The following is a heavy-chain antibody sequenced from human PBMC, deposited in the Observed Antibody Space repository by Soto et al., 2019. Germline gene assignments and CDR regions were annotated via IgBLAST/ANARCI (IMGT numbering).Heavy chain of an antibody. J-gene: IGHJ4*02. CDR1: GGSISSGGYY. CDR2: IYYSGST. CDR3: ARVGGGEGYGDYYFDY. V-gene: IGHV4-31*03. Sequence: QVQLQESGPGLVKPSQTLSLTCTVSGGSISSGGYYWSWIRQHPGKGLEWIGYIYYSGSTYYNPSLKSRVTISVDTSKNQFSLKLSAVTAADTAVYYCARVGGGEGYGDYYFDYWGQGTLVTVSS. D-gene: IGHD4-17*01.